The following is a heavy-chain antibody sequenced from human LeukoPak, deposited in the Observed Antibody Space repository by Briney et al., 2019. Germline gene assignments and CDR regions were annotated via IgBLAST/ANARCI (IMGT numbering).Heavy chain of an antibody. V-gene: IGHV4-39*01. CDR3: YTTGWYVAGQDAFAM. CDR2: ISYGGNP. CDR1: GGSISSFNYH. D-gene: IGHD6-19*01. J-gene: IGHJ3*02. Sequence: SSETLSLTCSVSGGSISSFNYHWGWIRQPPGKGLEWIASISYGGNPNHNPSLKSRVTLSVDTSKNQISLQLRSVTATDTALYYCYTTGWYVAGQDAFAMWGQGTLVTVSS.